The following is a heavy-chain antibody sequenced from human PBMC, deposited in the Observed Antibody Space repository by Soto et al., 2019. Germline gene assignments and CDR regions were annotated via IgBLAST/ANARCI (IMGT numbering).Heavy chain of an antibody. V-gene: IGHV1-8*01. CDR1: GYTFTSYD. J-gene: IGHJ6*03. CDR3: ARGNYCTNGVCYYYYYIDV. CDR2: MNPNSGNT. Sequence: QVQLVQSGAEVKKPGASVKVSCKASGYTFTSYDLNWVRQATGQGLEWMGWMNPNSGNTGYAQKFQGRVTMTRNTSINTAYVELSSLRSEDTAVYYCARGNYCTNGVCYYYYYIDVWGKGTTVTVSS. D-gene: IGHD2-8*01.